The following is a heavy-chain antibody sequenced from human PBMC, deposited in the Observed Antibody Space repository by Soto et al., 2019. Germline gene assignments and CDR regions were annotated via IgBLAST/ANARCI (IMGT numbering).Heavy chain of an antibody. V-gene: IGHV3-23*01. D-gene: IGHD5-18*01. CDR2: ISESGDNA. CDR3: AKGGYIYGLDP. CDR1: GFPFNTYA. J-gene: IGHJ5*02. Sequence: PGGSLRLSRAASGFPFNTYAMSWVRQAPGKGPEWVSAISESGDNAFYADSVQGRYTISRDNSYNILYLQMNSLRAEDTALYFCAKGGYIYGLDPWGQGTLVTVSS.